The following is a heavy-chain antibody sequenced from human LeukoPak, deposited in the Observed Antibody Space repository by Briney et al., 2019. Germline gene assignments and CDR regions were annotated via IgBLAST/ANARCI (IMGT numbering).Heavy chain of an antibody. CDR3: ARRAWFGELSIDY. Sequence: TGESLRISGKGSGYSFTSYWISWVRQMPGKGLEWMGRIEPSDSYTNYSPSFQGHVTISGDNSISTAYLKWSRLKAWATAMYYCARRAWFGELSIDYWGQGTLVTVSS. V-gene: IGHV5-10-1*01. D-gene: IGHD3-10*01. CDR1: GYSFTSYW. CDR2: IEPSDSYT. J-gene: IGHJ4*02.